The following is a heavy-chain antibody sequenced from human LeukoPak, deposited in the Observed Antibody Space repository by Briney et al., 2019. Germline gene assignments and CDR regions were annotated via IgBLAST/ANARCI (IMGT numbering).Heavy chain of an antibody. V-gene: IGHV3-74*01. CDR2: INSDGGGA. CDR1: GITFGNNW. Sequence: GGSLRLSCAASGITFGNNWMHWVRQGPGKGLVWISRINSDGGGAIYVDSVKGRFTVSRDNAKNTLYLQMNSLRAEDTAVYYCARDVPHNWFDTWGQGTLVTVSS. CDR3: ARDVPHNWFDT. J-gene: IGHJ5*02.